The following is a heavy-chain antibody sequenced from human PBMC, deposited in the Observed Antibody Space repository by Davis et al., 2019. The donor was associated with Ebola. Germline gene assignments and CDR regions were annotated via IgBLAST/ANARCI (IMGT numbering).Heavy chain of an antibody. CDR2: ISGYSGNT. D-gene: IGHD1-26*01. Sequence: ASVKVSCKASGYTFTSYGISWVRQAPGQGLEWMGWISGYSGNTNYAQNFQGRVTMTTDTSTSTAYMELRSLRSDDTAVYYCARYNGGSRYLDYWGQGTLVTVSS. CDR3: ARYNGGSRYLDY. CDR1: GYTFTSYG. V-gene: IGHV1-18*04. J-gene: IGHJ4*02.